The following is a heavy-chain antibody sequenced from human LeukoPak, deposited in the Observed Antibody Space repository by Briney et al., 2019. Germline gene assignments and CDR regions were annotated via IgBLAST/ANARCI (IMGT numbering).Heavy chain of an antibody. Sequence: GGSLRLSCAASGFTVSSNYMSWVRQAPVKGLEWVSVIYSGGSTYYADSVKGRFTISRDNSKNTLYLQMNSLRAEDTAVYYCARSYYDSSGYGYWGQGTLVTVSS. D-gene: IGHD3-22*01. CDR2: IYSGGST. CDR1: GFTVSSNY. V-gene: IGHV3-66*01. J-gene: IGHJ4*02. CDR3: ARSYYDSSGYGY.